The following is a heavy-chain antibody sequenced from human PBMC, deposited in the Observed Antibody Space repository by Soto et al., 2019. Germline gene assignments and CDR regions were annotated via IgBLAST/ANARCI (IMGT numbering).Heavy chain of an antibody. D-gene: IGHD3-10*01. V-gene: IGHV3-23*01. J-gene: IGHJ3*02. CDR3: AKTANGWFRAFDI. CDR2: ISGSGGTT. CDR1: GFTFSSYS. Sequence: EVQLLESGGGLVQPVGSLRLSCAASGFTFSSYSMSWVRQAPGKGLEWVSVISGSGGTTYYADSVKGRLTFSRDNSKNTLYVQRNSLRAEDTAVYYCAKTANGWFRAFDICGQGTMVTVSS.